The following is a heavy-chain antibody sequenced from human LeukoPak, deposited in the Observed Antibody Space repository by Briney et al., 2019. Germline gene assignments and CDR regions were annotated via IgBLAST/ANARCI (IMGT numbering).Heavy chain of an antibody. CDR3: ASSRGAAHQQLVLFNY. CDR2: IDHSGST. J-gene: IGHJ4*02. Sequence: GSLRLSCAASAFSFSGYNMNWVRQPPGKGLEWIGEIDHSGSTNYNPSLKSRVTISVDTSNNQFSLKLSSVTAADTAVYYCASSRGAAHQQLVLFNYWGQGTLVTVSS. D-gene: IGHD6-13*01. V-gene: IGHV4-34*01. CDR1: AFSFSGYN.